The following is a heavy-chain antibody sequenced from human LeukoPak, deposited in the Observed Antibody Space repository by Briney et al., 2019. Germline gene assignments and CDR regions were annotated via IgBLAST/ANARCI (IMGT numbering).Heavy chain of an antibody. CDR1: GGTFSSYA. Sequence: SVKASCKASGGTFSSYAISWVRQAPGQGLEWMGGIIPIFGTANYAQKFQGRVTITADESTSTAYMELSSLRSEDTAVYYCARTQSFTYYYDSSGYDAFDIWGQGTMVTVSS. J-gene: IGHJ3*02. D-gene: IGHD3-22*01. V-gene: IGHV1-69*13. CDR2: IIPIFGTA. CDR3: ARTQSFTYYYDSSGYDAFDI.